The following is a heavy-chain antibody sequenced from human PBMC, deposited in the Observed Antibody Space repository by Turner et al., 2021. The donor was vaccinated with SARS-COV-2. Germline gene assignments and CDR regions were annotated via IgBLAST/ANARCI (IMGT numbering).Heavy chain of an antibody. D-gene: IGHD2-2*01. CDR3: ARDHRPIIVPAAKRAGSYYYGMDV. CDR2: ISSSSSYI. V-gene: IGHV3-21*01. Sequence: EVQLVESGGGLVKPGGSLRLSCAASGFTFSSYSMNWVRQAAGKVLGWVSSISSSSSYIYCADSVKGRFTISRDNAKNSLYLQMNSLGAEDTAVYYCARDHRPIIVPAAKRAGSYYYGMDVWGQGTTVTVSS. CDR1: GFTFSSYS. J-gene: IGHJ6*02.